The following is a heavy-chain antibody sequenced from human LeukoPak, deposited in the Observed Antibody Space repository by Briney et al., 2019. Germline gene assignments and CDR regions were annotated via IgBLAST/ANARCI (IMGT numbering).Heavy chain of an antibody. D-gene: IGHD1-1*01. J-gene: IGHJ4*02. CDR3: ARNTHNESFDY. CDR2: IYPGDSDT. V-gene: IGHV5-51*01. Sequence: NRGESLKTSCKGSGCSFTSYWIGWVRQMPGKGLEWMGIIYPGDSDTRYSPSFQGQVTISADKSISTAYLQWSSLKASDTAMYYCARNTHNESFDYWGQGTLVTVSS. CDR1: GCSFTSYW.